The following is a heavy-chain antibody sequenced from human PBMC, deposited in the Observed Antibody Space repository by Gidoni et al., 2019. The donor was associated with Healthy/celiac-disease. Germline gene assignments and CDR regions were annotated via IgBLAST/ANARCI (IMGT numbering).Heavy chain of an antibody. CDR2: IWYDGSNK. J-gene: IGHJ5*02. Sequence: QVQLVESGGGVVQPGRSLRPSCAASGFTFSSYGMHWVRQAPGKGVEWVAVIWYDGSNKYYADSVKGRFTISRDNSKNTLYLQMNSLRAEDTAVYYCARERVMVRGVQRYNWFDPWGQGTLVTVSS. V-gene: IGHV3-33*01. CDR3: ARERVMVRGVQRYNWFDP. D-gene: IGHD3-10*01. CDR1: GFTFSSYG.